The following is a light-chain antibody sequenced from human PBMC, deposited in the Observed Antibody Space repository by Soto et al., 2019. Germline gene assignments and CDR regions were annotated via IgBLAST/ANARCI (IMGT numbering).Light chain of an antibody. J-gene: IGLJ2*01. CDR3: QSYDSSLSAVV. V-gene: IGLV1-40*01. CDR2: QNN. CDR1: SSNIGAGYD. Sequence: QSVLTQPPSVSGAPGQRVSISCTGSSSNIGAGYDVHWYEHLPGTAPKLLIYQNNNRHSGVHDRFSGSKSDTSASLAITGLQAEDEADYYCQSYDSSLSAVVFSGATTLTVL.